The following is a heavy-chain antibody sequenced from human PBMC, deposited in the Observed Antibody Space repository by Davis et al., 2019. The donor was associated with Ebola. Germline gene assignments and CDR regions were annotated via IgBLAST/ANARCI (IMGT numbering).Heavy chain of an antibody. Sequence: GGSLRLSCVASGFTLSSYWMSWVRQAHGKGLEWVAKVKQDGSEKYYVDSVKGRFTISRDNAKNSLYLQMNSLRAEDTAVYYCARVSGSYLPVAYWGQGTLVTVSS. CDR1: GFTLSSYW. D-gene: IGHD1-26*01. CDR3: ARVSGSYLPVAY. J-gene: IGHJ4*02. V-gene: IGHV3-7*01. CDR2: VKQDGSEK.